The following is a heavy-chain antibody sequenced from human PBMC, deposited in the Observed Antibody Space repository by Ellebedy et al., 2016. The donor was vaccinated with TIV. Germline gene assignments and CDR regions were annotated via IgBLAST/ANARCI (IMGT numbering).Heavy chain of an antibody. D-gene: IGHD3-10*01. CDR3: ARRPRGAYFLDY. J-gene: IGHJ4*02. CDR1: GGSITNYY. V-gene: IGHV4-59*01. Sequence: SETLSLXCTVSGGSITNYYWSWIRQPPGKGLEWIGYIYYSGYTNYNPSLKSRVTMSVDTSKNQFSLKLSSVTAADTGLYYCARRPRGAYFLDYWGQGTLVTVSS. CDR2: IYYSGYT.